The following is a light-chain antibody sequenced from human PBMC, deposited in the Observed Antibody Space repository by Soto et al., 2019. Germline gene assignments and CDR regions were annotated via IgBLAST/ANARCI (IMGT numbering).Light chain of an antibody. V-gene: IGKV1-39*01. J-gene: IGKJ2*01. CDR3: QQSYSTPYT. CDR2: AAS. CDR1: QSISSY. Sequence: DIQMTQSPSSLSASVGDRVTITCRASQSISSYLNWYQQKPGKAPKLLIYAASSLQSGGPSRFSGSGSETDFTLTISILQPEDFATYYCQQSYSTPYTFGQGTKLEIK.